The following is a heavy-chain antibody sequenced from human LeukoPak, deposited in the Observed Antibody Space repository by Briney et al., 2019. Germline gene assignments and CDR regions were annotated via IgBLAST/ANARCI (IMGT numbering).Heavy chain of an antibody. CDR2: ISSSSSYI. Sequence: KSSETLSRTCSVSGGSVSSRSHYWSWVRQAPGKGLEWVSSISSSSSYIYYADSVKGRFTISRDNAKNSLYLQMNSLRAEDTAVYYCAYSGSYAEYFQHWGQGTLVTVSS. D-gene: IGHD6-19*01. CDR3: AYSGSYAEYFQH. J-gene: IGHJ1*01. V-gene: IGHV3-21*01. CDR1: GGSVSSRSHY.